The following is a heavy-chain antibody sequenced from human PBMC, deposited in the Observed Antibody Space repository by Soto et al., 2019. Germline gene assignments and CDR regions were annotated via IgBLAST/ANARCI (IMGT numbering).Heavy chain of an antibody. J-gene: IGHJ3*02. CDR2: ISSSSSYI. Sequence: GESLKISCAASGFTFSSYSMNWVRQAPGKGLEWVSSISSSSSYIYYADSVKGRFTISRDNAKNSLYLQMNSLRAEDTAVYYCARSIYYYDSSGYHDDAFDIWGQGTMVTVSS. CDR3: ARSIYYYDSSGYHDDAFDI. V-gene: IGHV3-21*01. D-gene: IGHD3-22*01. CDR1: GFTFSSYS.